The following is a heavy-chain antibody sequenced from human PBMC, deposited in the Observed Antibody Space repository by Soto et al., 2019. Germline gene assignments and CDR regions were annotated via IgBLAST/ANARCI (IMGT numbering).Heavy chain of an antibody. J-gene: IGHJ4*02. V-gene: IGHV4-39*01. CDR3: ARHGLTAYMAYYFDF. CDR1: GGSIISPHGY. Sequence: LEIQCLTCTVAGGSIISPHGYWAWIRQSPGRGLEWIGSIYYSGSTYYSPSLKSRISLSVDTSKNQFSLTLTSVTAADTAVYFCARHGLTAYMAYYFDFWGQGTLVTVSS. D-gene: IGHD3-16*01. CDR2: IYYSGST.